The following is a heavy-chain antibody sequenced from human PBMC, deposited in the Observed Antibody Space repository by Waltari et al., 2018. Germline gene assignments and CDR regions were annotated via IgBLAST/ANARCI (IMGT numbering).Heavy chain of an antibody. V-gene: IGHV3-23*01. D-gene: IGHD3-3*01. J-gene: IGHJ1*01. CDR2: ITGSGANT. CDR1: VLTFSEFA. CDR3: ASLRF. Sequence: EVQLLESGGGLVQPGGSLRLSCVVSVLTFSEFAMNGVSQAPGKGLEWVSAITGSGANTYYAESVKGRFTISRDNSKNTLYLQLNSLRVEDTALYYCASLRFWGQGTLVTVSS.